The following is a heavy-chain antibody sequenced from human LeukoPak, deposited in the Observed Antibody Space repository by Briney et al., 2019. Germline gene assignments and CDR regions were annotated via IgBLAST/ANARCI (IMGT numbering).Heavy chain of an antibody. Sequence: GASVKVSCKASGYTFTSYDIKWVRQATGQGLEWMGWMNPNSANTGYAQKFQGRVTMTRNTSISTAYMELSSLRSEDTAVYYCARSVKGGYCSSTSCYYYYYMDVWGKGTTVTVSS. J-gene: IGHJ6*03. V-gene: IGHV1-8*01. CDR2: MNPNSANT. CDR1: GYTFTSYD. CDR3: ARSVKGGYCSSTSCYYYYYMDV. D-gene: IGHD2-2*01.